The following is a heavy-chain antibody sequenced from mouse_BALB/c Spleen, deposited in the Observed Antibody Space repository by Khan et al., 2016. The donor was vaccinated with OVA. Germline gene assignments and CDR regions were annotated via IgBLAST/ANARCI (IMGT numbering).Heavy chain of an antibody. V-gene: IGHV9-4*02. CDR1: GYTFTTAG. D-gene: IGHD2-14*01. Sequence: QIQLVQSGPELKKPGETVRISCKASGYTFTTAGIQWVQKMPGKGLKWIGWINIHSGVPKYAEDFKGRFAFSLEISVSTAYLQITNLKNEDTATYFCARGGAAYYRNDGVAMEYWGQGTSVTVSS. CDR2: INIHSGVP. J-gene: IGHJ4*01. CDR3: ARGGAAYYRNDGVAMEY.